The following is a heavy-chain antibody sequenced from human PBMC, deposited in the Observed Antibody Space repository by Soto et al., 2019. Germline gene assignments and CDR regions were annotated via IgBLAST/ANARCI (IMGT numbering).Heavy chain of an antibody. D-gene: IGHD3-3*01. CDR3: AKTLFGVVYYYYMDV. CDR2: ISGSGGST. CDR1: GFTFSSYA. V-gene: IGHV3-23*01. J-gene: IGHJ6*03. Sequence: GGSLRLSCAASGFTFSSYAMSWVRQAPGKGLEWVSAISGSGGSTYYADSVKGRFTISRDNSKNTLYLQMNSLRAEDTAVYYCAKTLFGVVYYYYMDVWGKGTTVTVSS.